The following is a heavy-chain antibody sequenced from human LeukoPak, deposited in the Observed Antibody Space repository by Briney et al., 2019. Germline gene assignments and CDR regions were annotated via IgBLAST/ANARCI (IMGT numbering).Heavy chain of an antibody. V-gene: IGHV4-34*01. CDR2: INHSGST. CDR3: ARGLSSGWSNFDY. D-gene: IGHD6-19*01. J-gene: IGHJ4*02. Sequence: PSDTLSLTCAVYGGSFSGYYWSWIRQPPGKGLEWIGEINHSGSTNYNPSLKSRVTISVDTSKNQFSLKLSSVTAADTAVYYCARGLSSGWSNFDYWGQGTLVTVSS. CDR1: GGSFSGYY.